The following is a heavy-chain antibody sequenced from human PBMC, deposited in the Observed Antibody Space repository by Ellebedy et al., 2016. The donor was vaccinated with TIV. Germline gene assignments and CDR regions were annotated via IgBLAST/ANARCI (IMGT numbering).Heavy chain of an antibody. D-gene: IGHD6-19*01. CDR3: ARAAVAHPGGEYFQH. Sequence: SETLSLXXTVPGGSISSYYWSWIRQPPGKGLEWIGYFSYSGSTNYNPSLKSRVTISVDTSKNQFSLKLSSVTAADTAVYYRARAAVAHPGGEYFQHWGQGTLVTVSS. J-gene: IGHJ1*01. V-gene: IGHV4-59*08. CDR2: FSYSGST. CDR1: GGSISSYY.